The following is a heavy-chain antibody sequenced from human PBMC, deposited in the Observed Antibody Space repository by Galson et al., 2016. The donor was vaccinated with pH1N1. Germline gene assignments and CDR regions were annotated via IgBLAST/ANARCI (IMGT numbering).Heavy chain of an antibody. V-gene: IGHV2-5*02. J-gene: IGHJ5*02. D-gene: IGHD7-27*01. CDR1: GFSLNTRGVG. Sequence: PALVKPTQTLTLTCTFSGFSLNTRGVGVGWIRQPPGKALEWLALIYWDDAKRYSPSLRTRLTITKDTSKNQVVLTLTNMDPVDTATYYCAHRGYFSRGHYTGDDWFDPWGQGTLVTVST. CDR2: IYWDDAK. CDR3: AHRGYFSRGHYTGDDWFDP.